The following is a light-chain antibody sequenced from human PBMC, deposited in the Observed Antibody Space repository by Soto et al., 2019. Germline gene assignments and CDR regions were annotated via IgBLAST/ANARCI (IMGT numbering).Light chain of an antibody. Sequence: HSALTQPRSVSGSPGQSVTISCTGTSSDVGGYDYVSWFQHHPGKVPKLMIYDVTKRPSGVPDRFSASKSGNTASLTISGLQAEDEADYYCCSYGGYFWVFRGGTKLTVL. J-gene: IGLJ3*02. CDR1: SSDVGGYDY. CDR2: DVT. CDR3: CSYGGYFWV. V-gene: IGLV2-11*01.